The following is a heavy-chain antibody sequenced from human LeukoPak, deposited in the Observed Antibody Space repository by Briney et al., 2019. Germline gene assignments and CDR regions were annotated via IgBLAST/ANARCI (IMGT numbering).Heavy chain of an antibody. CDR3: AKDRPYYYGSGSIFDY. CDR1: GFTFSSYG. J-gene: IGHJ4*02. CDR2: IRYDGSNK. Sequence: GALRLSCAASGFTFSSYGMHWVRPAPGKGLEWVAFIRYDGSNKYYADSVKGRFTISRDNSKNTLYLQMNSLRAEDTAVYYCAKDRPYYYGSGSIFDYWGQGTPVTVSS. D-gene: IGHD3-10*01. V-gene: IGHV3-30*02.